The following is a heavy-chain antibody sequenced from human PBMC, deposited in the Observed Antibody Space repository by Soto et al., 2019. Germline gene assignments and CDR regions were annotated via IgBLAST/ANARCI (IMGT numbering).Heavy chain of an antibody. CDR1: GGTFSSYA. V-gene: IGHV1-69*06. Sequence: SVKVSCKASGGTFSSYAISWVRQAPGQGLEWMGGIIPIFGTANYAQKFQGRVTITADKSTSTAYMGLSSLRSEDTAVYYCARDPVDVRDITPPRVPFDYWGQGTLVTVSS. J-gene: IGHJ4*01. CDR2: IIPIFGTA. CDR3: ARDPVDVRDITPPRVPFDY.